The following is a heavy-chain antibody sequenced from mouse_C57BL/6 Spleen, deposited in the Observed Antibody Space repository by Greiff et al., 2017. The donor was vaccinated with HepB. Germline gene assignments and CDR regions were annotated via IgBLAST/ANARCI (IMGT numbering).Heavy chain of an antibody. Sequence: EVQLQESGPGLVKPSQSLSLTCSVTGYSITSGYYWNWIRQFPGNKLEWMGYISYDGSNNYNPSLKNRISITRDTSKNQFFLKLNSVTTEDTATYYCARGKDYSNYRDWYFDVWGTGTTVTVSS. CDR3: ARGKDYSNYRDWYFDV. V-gene: IGHV3-6*01. CDR1: GYSITSGYY. CDR2: ISYDGSN. D-gene: IGHD2-5*01. J-gene: IGHJ1*03.